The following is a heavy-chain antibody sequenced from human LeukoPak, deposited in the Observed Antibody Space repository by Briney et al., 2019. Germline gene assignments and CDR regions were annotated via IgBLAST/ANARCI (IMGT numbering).Heavy chain of an antibody. D-gene: IGHD2-15*01. Sequence: GGSLRLSCAASGLTFDYYGMSWVRQAPGKGLEWVSGINWNGGSTGYADSVKGRFTISRDNAKNSLYLQMNSLRAEDTALYYCARDLSGGLTADYWGQGTLVTVSS. V-gene: IGHV3-20*04. CDR1: GLTFDYYG. CDR2: INWNGGST. CDR3: ARDLSGGLTADY. J-gene: IGHJ4*02.